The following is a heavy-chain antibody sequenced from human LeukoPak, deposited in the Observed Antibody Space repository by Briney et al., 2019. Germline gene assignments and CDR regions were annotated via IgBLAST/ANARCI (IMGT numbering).Heavy chain of an antibody. J-gene: IGHJ5*02. Sequence: PGGSLRLSCAASGFTFSRYSMNWVRQAPGKGLEWVSAISGSGGSTYYADSVKGRFTISRDNSKNTLYLQMNSLRAEDTAVYYCANSLPYYYDSSGYYLWGQGTPVTVSS. CDR1: GFTFSRYS. CDR3: ANSLPYYYDSSGYYL. V-gene: IGHV3-23*01. CDR2: ISGSGGST. D-gene: IGHD3-22*01.